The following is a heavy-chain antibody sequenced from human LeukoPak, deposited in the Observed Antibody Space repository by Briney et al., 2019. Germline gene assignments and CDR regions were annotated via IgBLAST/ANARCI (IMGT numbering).Heavy chain of an antibody. Sequence: PGGSLRLSCAASGFTFSSYGMHWVRQAPGKGLEWVAFIRYDGSNKYYADSVKGRSSISRDNSKNTLYLQMNSLRAEDTAVYYCATANFPSPHNYYDSSGYSLDYWGQGTLVTVSS. V-gene: IGHV3-30*02. D-gene: IGHD3-22*01. CDR1: GFTFSSYG. CDR3: ATANFPSPHNYYDSSGYSLDY. J-gene: IGHJ4*02. CDR2: IRYDGSNK.